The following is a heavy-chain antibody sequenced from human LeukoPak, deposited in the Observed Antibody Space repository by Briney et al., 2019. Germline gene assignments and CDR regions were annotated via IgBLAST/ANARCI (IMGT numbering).Heavy chain of an antibody. CDR3: ARGRFDYDSSGYYYGDAFDI. V-gene: IGHV1-8*01. CDR1: GYTFTSYD. Sequence: GASVKVSCKASGYTFTSYDINWVRQATRQGLEWMGWMNPNSGNTGYAQKFQGRVTMTRNTSISTAYMELSSLRSEDTAVYYCARGRFDYDSSGYYYGDAFDIWGQGTMVTVSS. J-gene: IGHJ3*02. D-gene: IGHD3-22*01. CDR2: MNPNSGNT.